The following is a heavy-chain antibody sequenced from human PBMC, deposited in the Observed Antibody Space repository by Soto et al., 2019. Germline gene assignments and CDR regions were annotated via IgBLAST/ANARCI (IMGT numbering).Heavy chain of an antibody. CDR2: ISAYNGNT. CDR3: ARDHGGDTADYYYYGMDV. Sequence: ASVKVSCKASGYTFTSYGISWVRQAPGQGLEWMGWISAYNGNTNYAQKLQGRVTMTTDTSTSTAYMELRSPRSDDTAVYYCARDHGGDTADYYYYGMDVWGQGTTVTVSS. CDR1: GYTFTSYG. D-gene: IGHD5-18*01. J-gene: IGHJ6*02. V-gene: IGHV1-18*01.